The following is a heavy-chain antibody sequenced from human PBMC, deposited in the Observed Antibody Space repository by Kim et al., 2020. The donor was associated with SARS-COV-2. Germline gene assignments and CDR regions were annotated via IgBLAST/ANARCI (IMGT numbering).Heavy chain of an antibody. V-gene: IGHV7-4-1*02. J-gene: IGHJ5*02. CDR1: GYTFTSYA. Sequence: ASVKVSCKASGYTFTSYAMNWVRQAPGQGLEWMGWINTNTGNPTYAQGFTGRFVFSLDTSVSTAYLQISSLKAEDTAVYYCARVSSEVVTPLGWFDPWGQGTLVTVSS. CDR2: INTNTGNP. D-gene: IGHD2-21*02. CDR3: ARVSSEVVTPLGWFDP.